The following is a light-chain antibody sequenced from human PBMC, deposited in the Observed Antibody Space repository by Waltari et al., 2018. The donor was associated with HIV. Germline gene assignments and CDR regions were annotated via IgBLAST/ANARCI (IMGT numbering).Light chain of an antibody. V-gene: IGKV3D-15*01. Sequence: DIVMTQSPGTLSVSPGESAPLSCNASQTVSGNLAWYQQRPGQSPRLLIYAASTRATDTPPRFSGSGSETDFTLTIGSLQSEDFAIYFCQQYQSWPRTFGQGTKVEIK. CDR1: QTVSGN. CDR3: QQYQSWPRT. CDR2: AAS. J-gene: IGKJ4*01.